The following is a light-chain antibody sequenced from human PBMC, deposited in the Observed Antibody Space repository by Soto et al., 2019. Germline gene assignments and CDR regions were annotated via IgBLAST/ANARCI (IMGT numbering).Light chain of an antibody. V-gene: IGKV3-20*01. CDR1: QTLSNNY. Sequence: EIVLTQSPGTLSLSPGERATLSCRASQTLSNNYLAWYQQKPGQAPTLVISVASRRASGTPDRFSGSGSGTDFTLTISRLEPEDFAVYYCQQYGTSPQNTFGGGTKVEI. J-gene: IGKJ4*01. CDR3: QQYGTSPQNT. CDR2: VAS.